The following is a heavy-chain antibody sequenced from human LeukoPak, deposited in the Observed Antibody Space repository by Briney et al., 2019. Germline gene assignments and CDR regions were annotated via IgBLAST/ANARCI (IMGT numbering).Heavy chain of an antibody. Sequence: GGSLTLSCAASGFTFDDYGMSWVRQAQGKGLEWVSGINWNGDITVYADSVKGRFTISRDNAKNSLYVQMNSLRVEDTALYFCARGGSVVPAAIDYYYYYYMDVWGKGTTVTVSS. D-gene: IGHD2-2*01. J-gene: IGHJ6*03. V-gene: IGHV3-20*04. CDR3: ARGGSVVPAAIDYYYYYYMDV. CDR1: GFTFDDYG. CDR2: INWNGDIT.